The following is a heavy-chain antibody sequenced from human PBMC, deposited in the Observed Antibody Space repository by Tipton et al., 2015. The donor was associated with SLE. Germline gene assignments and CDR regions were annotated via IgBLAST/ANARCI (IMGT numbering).Heavy chain of an antibody. CDR2: IKPNSGVT. Sequence: QVQLVQSGAEVKKPGASVKVSCKASGYTFTGYYMHWVRQAPGQGLEWMGRIKPNSGVTDYAQSFQGKVTMTRDTSSSTVYMELSSLRSDDTAIYYCARDRGWGSSEAFDLWGQGTVVNVSS. D-gene: IGHD7-27*01. J-gene: IGHJ3*01. CDR1: GYTFTGYY. V-gene: IGHV1-2*06. CDR3: ARDRGWGSSEAFDL.